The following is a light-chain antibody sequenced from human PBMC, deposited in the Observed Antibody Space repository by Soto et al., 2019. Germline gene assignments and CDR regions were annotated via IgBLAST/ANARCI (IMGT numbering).Light chain of an antibody. CDR3: CSYGGSRAV. CDR2: EVT. Sequence: QSALTQPASVSGSPGQSITISCTGTSSDVGSHNLVSWYQQHPGQAPKLMIYEVTNRPLGVSTRFSDSKSGNTASLTISGLQDEDEADYYCCSYGGSRAVFGGGTQLTVL. CDR1: SSDVGSHNL. V-gene: IGLV2-23*02. J-gene: IGLJ7*01.